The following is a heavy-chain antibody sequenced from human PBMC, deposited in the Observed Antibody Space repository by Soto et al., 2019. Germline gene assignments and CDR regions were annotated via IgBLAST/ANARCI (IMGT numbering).Heavy chain of an antibody. CDR2: ISSSSSYI. D-gene: IGHD3-22*01. J-gene: IGHJ3*02. V-gene: IGHV3-21*01. CDR3: ERDMIVVVHVDAFDI. CDR1: GFTFSSYS. Sequence: EVQLVESGGGLVKPGGSLRLSCAASGFTFSSYSMHWVRQAPGKGLEWVSSISSSSSYIYYADSVKGRFTISRDNAKNSLYLQMNRLRAEDTAVYYCERDMIVVVHVDAFDIWCQGTMVTVSS.